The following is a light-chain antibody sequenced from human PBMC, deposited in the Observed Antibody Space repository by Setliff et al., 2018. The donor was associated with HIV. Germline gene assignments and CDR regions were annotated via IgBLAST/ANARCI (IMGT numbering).Light chain of an antibody. Sequence: EIVLTQSPGTLSLSPGERATLSCRASQSVSSSDLAWYQQKPGQAPKLLIFGASSRAAGIPDRFSGSGSGTAFTLTISRLEPEDFAVYYCQKYGNLPATFGQGTKVDIK. V-gene: IGKV3-20*01. CDR2: GAS. CDR1: QSVSSSD. J-gene: IGKJ2*01. CDR3: QKYGNLPAT.